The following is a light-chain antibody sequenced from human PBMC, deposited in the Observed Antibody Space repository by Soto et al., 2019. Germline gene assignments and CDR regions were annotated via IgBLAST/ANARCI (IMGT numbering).Light chain of an antibody. CDR1: QRLLHSDGQTY. CDR2: EVS. CDR3: KHNKQSPYT. V-gene: IGKV2D-29*01. J-gene: IGKJ2*01. Sequence: DIVMTQTPLSLSVTPGQPASISCTSSQRLLHSDGQTYLFWYLQKPGQPPQLLIYEVSNRFSGVPDRFSGSGSGTDFTLKISRVQAEDVGVYYGKHNKQSPYTFGQGTKLEIK.